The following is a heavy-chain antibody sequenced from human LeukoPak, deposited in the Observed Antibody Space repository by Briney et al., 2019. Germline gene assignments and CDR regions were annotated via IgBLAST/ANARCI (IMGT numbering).Heavy chain of an antibody. CDR2: IYYSGST. V-gene: IGHV4-59*01. Sequence: SETLSLTCTVSSRSLCSYYWSWIRQPPGKGLEWIGYIYYSGSTNYHPSLKSRVTISVDTSKVHLSLKLSSVTAADTAVYYCARGLSFIVGADGCDPWRQGNVVTVPS. CDR3: ARGLSFIVGADGCDP. CDR1: SRSLCSYY. D-gene: IGHD1-26*01. J-gene: IGHJ5*02.